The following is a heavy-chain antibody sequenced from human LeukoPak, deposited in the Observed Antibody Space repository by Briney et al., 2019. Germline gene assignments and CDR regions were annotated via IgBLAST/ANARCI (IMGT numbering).Heavy chain of an antibody. J-gene: IGHJ4*02. V-gene: IGHV3-7*01. D-gene: IGHD2-15*01. CDR2: INQDSSEK. CDR1: GITFSNYW. Sequence: SLRLSXAASGITFSNYWMSWVRQAPGKGLEWVANINQDSSEKYYVDSVKGRFTISRDNAKNSLYLQLNTLRPEDTAVYYCVQGWRDNWGQGTLVTVSS. CDR3: VQGWRDN.